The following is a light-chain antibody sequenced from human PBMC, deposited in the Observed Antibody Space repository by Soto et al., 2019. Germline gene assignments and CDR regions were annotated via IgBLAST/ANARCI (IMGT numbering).Light chain of an antibody. CDR2: DTS. J-gene: IGKJ1*01. V-gene: IGKV3-15*01. CDR3: QQYNNWTLT. CDR1: QSVSRSY. Sequence: EIVMTQSPATLSVSPGERATLSCRPSQSVSRSYLAWYQQKPGQPPSLXIFDTSTRETGVPARFSGSGFRTEFTLTIDSLQSDDFAVYYCQQYNNWTLTFGQGTKVDIK.